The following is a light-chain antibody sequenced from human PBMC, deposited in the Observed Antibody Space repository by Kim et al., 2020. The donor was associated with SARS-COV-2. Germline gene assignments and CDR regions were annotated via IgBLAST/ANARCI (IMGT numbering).Light chain of an antibody. V-gene: IGKV1-39*01. CDR1: QNIGSY. CDR3: QQSYTTPLT. Sequence: DIQMTQSPSSLSASVGDRVTITCRASQNIGSYLHWYHQKPGRAPKLLIYAASRLQSGVPSRFSGSGSGTDFTLTISNLQPEDFATYYCQQSYTTPLTFGGGTKVDIK. CDR2: AAS. J-gene: IGKJ4*01.